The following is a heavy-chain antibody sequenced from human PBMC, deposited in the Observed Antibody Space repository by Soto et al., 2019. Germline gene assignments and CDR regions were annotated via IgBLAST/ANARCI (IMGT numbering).Heavy chain of an antibody. D-gene: IGHD3-10*01. CDR1: GYTLTELS. V-gene: IGHV1-24*01. J-gene: IGHJ6*02. CDR3: ATWSGVAVIYYYGMDV. CDR2: FDPEDGET. Sequence: ASVKVSCKVSGYTLTELSMHWVRQAPGKGLEWMGGFDPEDGETIYAQKFQGRVTMTEDTSTDTAYMELSSLRSEDTDVYYCATWSGVAVIYYYGMDVWGQGTKVTVSS.